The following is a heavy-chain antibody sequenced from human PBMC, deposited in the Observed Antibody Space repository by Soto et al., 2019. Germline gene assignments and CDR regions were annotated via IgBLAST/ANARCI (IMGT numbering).Heavy chain of an antibody. CDR3: ARDQATVTRSYYYGMDV. V-gene: IGHV1-18*01. J-gene: IGHJ6*02. CDR2: ISAYNGNT. Sequence: GASVKVSCKASGYTFTSYGISWVRQAPGQGLEWMGWISAYNGNTNYAQKLQGRVTMTTDTSTSTAYMELRSLRSDDTAVYYCARDQATVTRSYYYGMDVWGQGTTVTVSS. D-gene: IGHD4-4*01. CDR1: GYTFTSYG.